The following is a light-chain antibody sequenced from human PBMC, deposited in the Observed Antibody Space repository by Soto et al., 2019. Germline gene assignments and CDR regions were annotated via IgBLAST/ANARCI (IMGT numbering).Light chain of an antibody. CDR2: GAS. Sequence: VMTQSPSTLSVSPGARATLSCRASQSVSSNLAWYQQKPGQAPTLLIYGASTRATGIPARFSGSGSGTEFTLTISSLQPEDFAVYYCQQYKNWPITFGRGTRLDNK. CDR3: QQYKNWPIT. V-gene: IGKV3-15*01. J-gene: IGKJ5*01. CDR1: QSVSSN.